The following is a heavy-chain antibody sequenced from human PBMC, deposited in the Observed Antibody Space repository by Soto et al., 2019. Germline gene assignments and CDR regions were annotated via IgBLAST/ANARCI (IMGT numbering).Heavy chain of an antibody. Sequence: LSLTCAVSGGSISSGGYSWSWIRQPPGKGLEWIGYIYHSGSTYYNPSLKSRATISVDRSKNQFSLKLSSVTAADTAVYYCASRATVTTEDYWGQGTLVTVSS. CDR1: GGSISSGGYS. D-gene: IGHD4-17*01. CDR2: IYHSGST. CDR3: ASRATVTTEDY. J-gene: IGHJ4*02. V-gene: IGHV4-30-2*01.